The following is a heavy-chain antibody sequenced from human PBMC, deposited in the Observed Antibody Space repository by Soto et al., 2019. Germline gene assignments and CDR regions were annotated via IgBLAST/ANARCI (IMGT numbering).Heavy chain of an antibody. CDR2: INHSGST. CDR1: GGSFSGYY. V-gene: IGHV4-34*01. J-gene: IGHJ4*02. Sequence: SETLSLTCAVYGGSFSGYYWTWIRQPPGKGLEWIGEINHSGSTNYKPSLESRITISVDASKNQFSPKLTSVTAADTAVYYCARGRVVATISDFDYWGQGTLVTVSS. CDR3: ARGRVVATISDFDY. D-gene: IGHD5-12*01.